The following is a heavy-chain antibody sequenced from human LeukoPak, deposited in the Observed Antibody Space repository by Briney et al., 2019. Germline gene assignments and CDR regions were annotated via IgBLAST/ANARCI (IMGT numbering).Heavy chain of an antibody. Sequence: GGSLRLSCAASGFTFSSYWMHWVRRAPGKGLVWVSRINSDGSRTTYADSVKGRFTISRDNAKNTLYLQMNSLRAEDTAVYYCTREGDYGGINFDYWGQGTLVTVSS. J-gene: IGHJ4*02. CDR2: INSDGSRT. D-gene: IGHD4-23*01. CDR1: GFTFSSYW. V-gene: IGHV3-74*01. CDR3: TREGDYGGINFDY.